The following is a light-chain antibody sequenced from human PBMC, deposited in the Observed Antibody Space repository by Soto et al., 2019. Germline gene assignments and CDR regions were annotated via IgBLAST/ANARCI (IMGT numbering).Light chain of an antibody. CDR1: RSSIGSNT. J-gene: IGLJ1*01. CDR2: SNN. V-gene: IGLV1-44*01. Sequence: SMRSHPPTVSWNPGERVTIACSGSRSSIGSNTVNWYQHLPGSAPKLLIYSNNHRPSGVPDRFSASKAGASASLAISGLQSEDEGDYYCAAWDASLGGSYVFGSGTKVTVL. CDR3: AAWDASLGGSYV.